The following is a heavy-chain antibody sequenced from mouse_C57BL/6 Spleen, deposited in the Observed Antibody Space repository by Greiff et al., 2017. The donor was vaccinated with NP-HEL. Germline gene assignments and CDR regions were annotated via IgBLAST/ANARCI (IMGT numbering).Heavy chain of an antibody. CDR1: GYTFTSYW. Sequence: QVQLKESGAELVRPGSSVKLSCKASGYTFTSYWMDWVKQRPGQGLEWIGNIYPSDSETHYNQKFKDKATLTVDKSSSTAYMQLSSLTSEDSAVYYCARREGYSNPFAYWGQGTLVTVSA. CDR3: ARREGYSNPFAY. CDR2: IYPSDSET. V-gene: IGHV1-61*01. D-gene: IGHD2-5*01. J-gene: IGHJ3*01.